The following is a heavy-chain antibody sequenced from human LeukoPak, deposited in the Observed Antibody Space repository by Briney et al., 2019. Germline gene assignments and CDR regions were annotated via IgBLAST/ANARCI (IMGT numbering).Heavy chain of an antibody. CDR1: GFTFINAW. CDR3: TTVSHFYL. D-gene: IGHD2/OR15-2a*01. V-gene: IGHV3-15*01. CDR2: IKHDGTT. J-gene: IGHJ4*02. Sequence: GGSLRLSCEVSGFTFINAWLSWVRQAPGKGLEWVGRIKHDGTTDHAAPVKGRFTISRDVSKGTLYLQMNSLKTEDTAIYYCTTVSHFYLGGQGTLVTVSS.